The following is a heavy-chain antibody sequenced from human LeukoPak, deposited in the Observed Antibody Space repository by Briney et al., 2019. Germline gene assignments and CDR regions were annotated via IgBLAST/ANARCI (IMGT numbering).Heavy chain of an antibody. D-gene: IGHD6-25*01. CDR1: GFTFSSYA. V-gene: IGHV3-23*01. J-gene: IGHJ4*02. CDR3: AKDQKAAADY. Sequence: GGSLRLSCAASGFTFSSYAMGWVRQAPGKGLEWVSGIGGSGGSTYYADSVKGRFTISRDNSKNTLYLQMNSLRAEDTAVYYRAKDQKAAADYWSQGTLVTVSS. CDR2: IGGSGGST.